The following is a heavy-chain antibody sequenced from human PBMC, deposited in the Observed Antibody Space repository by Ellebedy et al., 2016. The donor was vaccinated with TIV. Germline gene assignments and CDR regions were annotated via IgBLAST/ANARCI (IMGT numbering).Heavy chain of an antibody. Sequence: ESLKISXAASGFTFSSYSMNWVRQAPGKGLEWVSYFSSSGTLIYYADSVKGRFTLSRDDAKKSLNLQMNSLRTEDTAVYYCARDMGGAYYYWGQGTLVTVSS. CDR3: ARDMGGAYYY. CDR1: GFTFSSYS. D-gene: IGHD3-10*01. CDR2: FSSSGTLI. J-gene: IGHJ4*02. V-gene: IGHV3-48*04.